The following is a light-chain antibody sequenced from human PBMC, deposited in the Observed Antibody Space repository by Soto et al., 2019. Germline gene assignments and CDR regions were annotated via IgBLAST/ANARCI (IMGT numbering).Light chain of an antibody. CDR3: ETWDSNTHWV. Sequence: QPVLTQSSSASASLGSSVKLTCTLSSGHSSYIIAWHQQQPGKAPRYLMKLEGSGSYNKGSGVPDRCSGSSSGADRYLTISNLQFEDEADYYCETWDSNTHWVFGGGTKLTGL. CDR2: LEGSGSY. CDR1: SGHSSYI. J-gene: IGLJ3*02. V-gene: IGLV4-60*02.